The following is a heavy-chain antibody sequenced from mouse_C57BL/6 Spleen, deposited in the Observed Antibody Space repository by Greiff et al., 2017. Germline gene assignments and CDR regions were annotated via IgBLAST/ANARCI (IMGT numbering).Heavy chain of an antibody. CDR3: AREGDDGYPPYYAMYY. V-gene: IGHV1-81*01. CDR2: IDPRSGNT. Sequence: QVQLQQSGAELARPGASVKLSCKASGYTFTSYGISWVKQRTGQGLEWIGEIDPRSGNTYYNEKFKGKATLTADKSSSTAYMELRSLTSEDSAVYFCAREGDDGYPPYYAMYYWGQGTSVTVSS. J-gene: IGHJ4*01. D-gene: IGHD2-3*01. CDR1: GYTFTSYG.